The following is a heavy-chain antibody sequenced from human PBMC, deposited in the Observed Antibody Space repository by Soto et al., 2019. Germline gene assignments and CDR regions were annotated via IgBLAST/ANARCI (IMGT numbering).Heavy chain of an antibody. CDR1: GGSISSYY. V-gene: IGHV4-59*01. D-gene: IGHD3-22*01. CDR3: ASEYYDSSGSLGPY. CDR2: IYYSGST. J-gene: IGHJ4*02. Sequence: ASETLSLTCTVSGGSISSYYWSWIRQPPGKGLEWIGYIYYSGSTNYNPSLKSRVTISVDTSKNQFSLKLSSVTAADTAVYYCASEYYDSSGSLGPYWGQGTLVTVSS.